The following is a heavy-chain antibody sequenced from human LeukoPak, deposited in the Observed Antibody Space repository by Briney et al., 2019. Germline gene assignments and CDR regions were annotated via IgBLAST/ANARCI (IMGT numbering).Heavy chain of an antibody. D-gene: IGHD3-22*01. J-gene: IGHJ4*02. CDR2: ISSSSSYI. CDR3: ARVWGVDYYDSSGYSDY. V-gene: IGHV3-21*01. Sequence: GGSLRLSCAASGFTFSSYSMNWVRRAPGKGLGWVSSISSSSSYIYYADSVKGRFTISRDNAKNSLYMQMNSLRAEDTAVYYCARVWGVDYYDSSGYSDYWGQGTLVTVSS. CDR1: GFTFSSYS.